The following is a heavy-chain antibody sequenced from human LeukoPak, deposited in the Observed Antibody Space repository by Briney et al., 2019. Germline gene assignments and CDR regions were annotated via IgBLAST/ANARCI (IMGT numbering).Heavy chain of an antibody. V-gene: IGHV3-23*01. Sequence: GGSLRLSCAASGFTFSGYAMSWVRQAPGKGLEWVSAISGSGGSTYYADSVKGRFTISRDNSENTLYLQMNSLRAEDTAVYYCAQQLGYKGYFDYWGQGTLVTVSS. D-gene: IGHD6-13*01. J-gene: IGHJ4*02. CDR1: GFTFSGYA. CDR2: ISGSGGST. CDR3: AQQLGYKGYFDY.